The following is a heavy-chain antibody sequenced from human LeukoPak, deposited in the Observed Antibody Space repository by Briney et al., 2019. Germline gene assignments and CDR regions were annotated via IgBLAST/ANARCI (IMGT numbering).Heavy chain of an antibody. CDR3: VKGSGGPYYDILTGYYPDY. J-gene: IGHJ4*02. Sequence: PGGSLRLSCSASGFTFSSYAMHWVRQAPGKGLEYVSAISSNGGSTYYADSVKGRFTISRDNSKNTLYLQMSSLRAEDTAVHYCVKGSGGPYYDILTGYYPDYWGQGTLVTVSS. V-gene: IGHV3-64D*06. D-gene: IGHD3-9*01. CDR1: GFTFSSYA. CDR2: ISSNGGST.